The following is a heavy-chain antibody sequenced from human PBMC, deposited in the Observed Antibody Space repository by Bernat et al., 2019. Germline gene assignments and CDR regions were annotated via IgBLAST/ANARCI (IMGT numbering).Heavy chain of an antibody. V-gene: IGHV3-7*03. J-gene: IGHJ4*02. CDR2: INQDGSEK. CDR3: AKGSSSSWYVWDY. Sequence: EVQVVESGGDLVQPGGSLRLSCAASGFTFSRYWMSWVRQAPGKGLEWVANINQDGSEKYYVDSVEGRFTISRDNAKNSLFLQMDSLRADDTAVYYCAKGSSSSWYVWDYWGQGTLVTVSS. D-gene: IGHD6-13*01. CDR1: GFTFSRYW.